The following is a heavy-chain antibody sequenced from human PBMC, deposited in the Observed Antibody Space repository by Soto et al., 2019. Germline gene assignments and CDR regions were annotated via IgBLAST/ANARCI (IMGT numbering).Heavy chain of an antibody. Sequence: QVQLVESGGGVGQPGRSLRLSCAASGFTFRSYGMHWVRQAPGKGLEWVAVIWYDGGNKHYADSVKGRFTISRDNSKNRLYLQMKSLRGEDTAVYYCASVTNSSSVAPIRYYGMDVWGQGSKVTVSS. V-gene: IGHV3-33*01. CDR1: GFTFRSYG. D-gene: IGHD6-6*01. CDR3: ASVTNSSSVAPIRYYGMDV. J-gene: IGHJ6*02. CDR2: IWYDGGNK.